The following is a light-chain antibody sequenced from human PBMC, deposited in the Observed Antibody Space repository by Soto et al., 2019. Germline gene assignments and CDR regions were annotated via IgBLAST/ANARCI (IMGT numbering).Light chain of an antibody. Sequence: QSVLTQPPSASGSPGQSVTISCTGTSSDVGGYNYVSWYQQHPGKAPKLMIYEVSKRPSGVPDRFSGSKSGNTASLTVSGLQAEDDADYYCRSYAVFVPGTKVTVL. CDR3: RSYAV. V-gene: IGLV2-8*01. J-gene: IGLJ1*01. CDR2: EVS. CDR1: SSDVGGYNY.